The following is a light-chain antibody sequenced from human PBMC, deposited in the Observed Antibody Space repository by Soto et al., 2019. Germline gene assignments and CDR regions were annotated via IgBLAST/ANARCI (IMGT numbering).Light chain of an antibody. CDR2: DVS. Sequence: QSVLTQPRSVSGSPGQSVTISCTGTSSDVGGYNYVSWYQQHPGKAPKLMLHDVSKRPSGVPDRFSGSKSGNTASLTISGLQAEDEADYYCCSYAGSCVYVFGTGTKVTV. CDR1: SSDVGGYNY. CDR3: CSYAGSCVYV. V-gene: IGLV2-11*01. J-gene: IGLJ1*01.